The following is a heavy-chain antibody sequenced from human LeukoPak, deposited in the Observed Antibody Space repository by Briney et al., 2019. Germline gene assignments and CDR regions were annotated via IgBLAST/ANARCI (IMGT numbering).Heavy chain of an antibody. J-gene: IGHJ4*02. V-gene: IGHV4-4*02. Sequence: SETLSLTCAVSGGSISSNNWWGWVRQPPGKGLEWIGEIYHSGSPNYNPSLKSRVTISVDKSRNHFSLNLSSVTAADTAVYYCARGRLLWFGELSHYGYWGQGTLVTVSS. CDR2: IYHSGSP. CDR3: ARGRLLWFGELSHYGY. CDR1: GGSISSNNW. D-gene: IGHD3-10*01.